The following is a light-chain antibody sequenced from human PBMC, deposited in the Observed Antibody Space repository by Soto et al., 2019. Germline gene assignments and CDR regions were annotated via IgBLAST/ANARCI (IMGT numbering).Light chain of an antibody. Sequence: QSALTQPASVSGSPGQSITISCTGTNSDVGGFDYVSWYQKHPGKAPKVIIYDVTKRPSGVPDRFSGSKSGNTASLTVSGLQTDDEADYYCSSYGGANNLIFGGGTKVTVL. V-gene: IGLV2-8*01. J-gene: IGLJ2*01. CDR3: SSYGGANNLI. CDR1: NSDVGGFDY. CDR2: DVT.